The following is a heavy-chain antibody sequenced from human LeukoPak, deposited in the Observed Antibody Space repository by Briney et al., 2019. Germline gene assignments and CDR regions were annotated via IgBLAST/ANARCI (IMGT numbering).Heavy chain of an antibody. J-gene: IGHJ4*02. Sequence: ASVKVSCKASGGTFSSYAISWVRQAPGQGLEWMGGIIPIFGTANYAQKFQGRVTTTADESTSTAYMELSSLRSEDTAVYYCARDRGRTGYSSSWPEIALFDYWGQGTLVTVSS. CDR1: GGTFSSYA. V-gene: IGHV1-69*13. CDR2: IIPIFGTA. D-gene: IGHD6-13*01. CDR3: ARDRGRTGYSSSWPEIALFDY.